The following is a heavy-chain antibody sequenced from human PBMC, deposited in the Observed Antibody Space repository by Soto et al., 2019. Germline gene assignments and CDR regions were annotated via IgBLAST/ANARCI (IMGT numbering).Heavy chain of an antibody. D-gene: IGHD5-12*01. J-gene: IGHJ4*02. CDR2: INPNTGGT. V-gene: IGHV1-2*02. CDR3: ARTSTRGYSGYDLDH. CDR1: GYTFTGYW. Sequence: WTSVKVSCKASGYTFTGYWMHWVRQVPGQGLEWMGYINPNTGGTNYAQKFQGRVTWTRDASISTAYMEVSRLTSDDTAVYYCARTSTRGYSGYDLDHWGQGTLVTVSS.